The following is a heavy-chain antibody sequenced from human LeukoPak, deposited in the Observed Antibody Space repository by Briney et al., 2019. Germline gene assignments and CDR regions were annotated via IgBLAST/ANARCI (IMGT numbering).Heavy chain of an antibody. CDR3: ARIIIGSGRSEGTNWFDP. Sequence: SETLSLTCTVSGGSISNYYWSWIRQPPTKGLECIGYIYYSGSTNYNPSLKSRVTISVDTSKNQFSLKLGSVTAAGTAVYYCARIIIGSGRSEGTNWFDPWGQGTLVTVSS. V-gene: IGHV4-59*01. D-gene: IGHD6-19*01. CDR1: GGSISNYY. J-gene: IGHJ5*02. CDR2: IYYSGST.